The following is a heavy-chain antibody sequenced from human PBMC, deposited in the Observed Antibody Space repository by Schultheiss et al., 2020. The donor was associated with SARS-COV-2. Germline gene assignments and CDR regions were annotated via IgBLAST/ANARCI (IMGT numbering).Heavy chain of an antibody. CDR1: GGSISSSSYY. V-gene: IGHV4-39*07. J-gene: IGHJ5*02. Sequence: SETLSLTCTVSGGSISSSSYYWSWIRQPPGKGLEWIGEINHSGSTNYNPSLKSRVTISVDTSKNQFSLKLSSVTAADTAVYYCARVTRGFDPWGQGTLVTVSS. CDR3: ARVTRGFDP. CDR2: INHSGST.